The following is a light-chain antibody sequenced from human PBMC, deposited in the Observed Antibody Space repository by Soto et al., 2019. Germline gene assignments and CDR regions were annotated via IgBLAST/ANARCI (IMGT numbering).Light chain of an antibody. CDR3: SSYTSGSSVV. Sequence: QSALTQPASVSGSPGQSITISCTGTSSDVGGYNYVSWYQHHPGKAPKLMIYEVSNRPSGVSNRFSGSKSGNTASLTISGLQPEDEADYYCSSYTSGSSVVFGGGTQLTVL. CDR1: SSDVGGYNY. V-gene: IGLV2-14*01. J-gene: IGLJ2*01. CDR2: EVS.